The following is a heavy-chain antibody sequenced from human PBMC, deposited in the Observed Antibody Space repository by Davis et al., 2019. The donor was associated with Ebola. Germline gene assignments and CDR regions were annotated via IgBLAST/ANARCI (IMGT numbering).Heavy chain of an antibody. CDR1: GGSIISGGYY. D-gene: IGHD2-8*01. J-gene: IGHJ5*02. V-gene: IGHV4-31*03. CDR3: ARVYCTNGVCYNNWFDP. Sequence: SETLSLTCTVSGGSIISGGYYWSWIRQHPGKGLEWIGYIYYSGSTYYNPSLKSRVTISVDTSKNQFSLKLSSVTAADTAVYYCARVYCTNGVCYNNWFDPWGQGTLVTVSS. CDR2: IYYSGST.